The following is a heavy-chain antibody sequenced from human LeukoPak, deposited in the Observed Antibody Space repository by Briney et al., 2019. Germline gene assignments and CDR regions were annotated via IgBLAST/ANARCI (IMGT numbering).Heavy chain of an antibody. J-gene: IGHJ4*02. CDR3: ARGGWFGELLRPFDY. CDR2: IGTAGDT. CDR1: GFTFSNYD. D-gene: IGHD3-10*01. V-gene: IGHV3-13*01. Sequence: GGSLRLSCAASGFTFSNYDMPWVRQATGKGLEWVSAIGTAGDTYYSGSVKGRFTISRENAKNSLYLQMNSLKAGDTAVYYCARGGWFGELLRPFDYWGQGSLVTVSS.